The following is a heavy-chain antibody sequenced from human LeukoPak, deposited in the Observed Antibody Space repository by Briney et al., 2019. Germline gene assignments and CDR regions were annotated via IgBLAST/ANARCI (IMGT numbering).Heavy chain of an antibody. CDR3: ARAPMGTAALY. CDR2: MNPVSGDA. J-gene: IGHJ4*02. CDR1: GYTFSNFD. Sequence: ASVKVSCKASGYTFSNFDINWVRQAPGQGLEWMGWMNPVSGDAGSAQKFQGRVTLTRNTSISTAYMELSSLRSDDTALYYCARAPMGTAALYWGQGTLVTVSS. V-gene: IGHV1-8*02. D-gene: IGHD2-2*01.